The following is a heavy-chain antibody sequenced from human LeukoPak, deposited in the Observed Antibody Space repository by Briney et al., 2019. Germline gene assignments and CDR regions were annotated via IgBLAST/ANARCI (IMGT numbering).Heavy chain of an antibody. V-gene: IGHV4-59*01. Sequence: SETLSLTCTVSGGSISSYYWSWIRQPPGKGLEWIGYISYSGSTNYNPSLKSRVTISVDTSKNQFSLKLSSVTAADTAVYYCAREETGEAFDIWGQGTMVTVSS. J-gene: IGHJ3*02. D-gene: IGHD7-27*01. CDR2: ISYSGST. CDR3: AREETGEAFDI. CDR1: GGSISSYY.